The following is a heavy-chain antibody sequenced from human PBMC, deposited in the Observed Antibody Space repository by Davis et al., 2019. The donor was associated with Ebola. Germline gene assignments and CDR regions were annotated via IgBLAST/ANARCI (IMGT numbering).Heavy chain of an antibody. CDR2: INAGNGNT. D-gene: IGHD3-9*01. Sequence: ASVKVSCKASGYTFTSYAMHWVRQAPGQRLEWMGWINAGNGNTKYSQKFQGRVTITRDTSASTAYMELSSLRSEDTAVYYCAADYDILTGYASGYWGQGTLVTVSS. V-gene: IGHV1-3*01. CDR1: GYTFTSYA. J-gene: IGHJ4*02. CDR3: AADYDILTGYASGY.